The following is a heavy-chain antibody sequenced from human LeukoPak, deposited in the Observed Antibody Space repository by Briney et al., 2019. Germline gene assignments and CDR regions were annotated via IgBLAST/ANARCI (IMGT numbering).Heavy chain of an antibody. CDR3: ARDPYSSSWYSVHFDY. D-gene: IGHD6-13*01. J-gene: IGHJ4*02. CDR1: GFTFSTYS. V-gene: IGHV3-48*04. CDR2: ISSGSGTI. Sequence: PGGSLRLSCAASGFTFSTYSMNWVRQAPGKGLESLSYISSGSGTIYYADSVKGRFTISRGNAKNSLYLQMNSLRAEDTAVYYCARDPYSSSWYSVHFDYWGQGTLVTVSS.